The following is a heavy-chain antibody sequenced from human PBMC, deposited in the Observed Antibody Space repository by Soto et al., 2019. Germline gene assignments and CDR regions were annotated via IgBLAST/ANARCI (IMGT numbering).Heavy chain of an antibody. Sequence: DVQMVESGGGLVQPGRSLRLSCAASGFIFSDHYMDWVHQAPGKGLEWVGRIRDKANSYTTEYAASVKGRFTISRDDSKNSLYLQMNSLKIEDTAVYYCARGDDYNDGVYASDIWGQGTMVTVSS. D-gene: IGHD4-4*01. CDR2: IRDKANSYTT. J-gene: IGHJ3*02. CDR1: GFIFSDHY. V-gene: IGHV3-72*01. CDR3: ARGDDYNDGVYASDI.